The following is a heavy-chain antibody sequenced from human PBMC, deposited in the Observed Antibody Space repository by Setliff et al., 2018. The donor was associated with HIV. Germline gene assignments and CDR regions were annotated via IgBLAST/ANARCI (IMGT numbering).Heavy chain of an antibody. J-gene: IGHJ4*02. D-gene: IGHD5-12*01. Sequence: SETLSLTCTVSGGSISSYYWTWLRQLPGKGLEWIGFIFYTGSTTYNPSLNSRVTISVDTSKNQFSLKLSSVTAADTAVYYCATLKMATIYRDFDYWGQGTLVTVPQ. CDR1: GGSISSYY. CDR3: ATLKMATIYRDFDY. CDR2: IFYTGST. V-gene: IGHV4-59*12.